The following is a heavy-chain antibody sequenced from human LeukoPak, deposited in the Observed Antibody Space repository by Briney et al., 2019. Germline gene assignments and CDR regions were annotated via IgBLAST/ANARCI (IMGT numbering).Heavy chain of an antibody. CDR1: GFTFSGNW. CDR3: ARVGRSGWDFDH. CDR2: INEGGGLK. D-gene: IGHD6-19*01. J-gene: IGHJ4*02. V-gene: IGHV3-7*01. Sequence: GGSLRLSCAASGFTFSGNWMTWVRQAPGKGLEWVAIINEGGGLKYYVDSVKGRFTTSRDNTNNSLFLQMISLTVDDTAVYYCARVGRSGWDFDHWGQGTLVTVSS.